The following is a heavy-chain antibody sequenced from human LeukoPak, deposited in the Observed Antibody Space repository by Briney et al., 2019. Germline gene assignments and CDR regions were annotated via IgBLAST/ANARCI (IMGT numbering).Heavy chain of an antibody. Sequence: SETLSLTCTVSGGSISSYYWSWIRQPAGKGLEWIGRIYTSGSTNYNPSLKSRVTMSVDTSKNQFSLKLSSVTAADTAVYYCARLIDYGGNSGFDYWGQGTLVTVSS. J-gene: IGHJ4*02. CDR1: GGSISSYY. D-gene: IGHD4-23*01. V-gene: IGHV4-4*07. CDR2: IYTSGST. CDR3: ARLIDYGGNSGFDY.